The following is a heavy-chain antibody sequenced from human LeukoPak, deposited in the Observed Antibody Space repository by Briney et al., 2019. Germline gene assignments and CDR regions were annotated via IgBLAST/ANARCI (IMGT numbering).Heavy chain of an antibody. D-gene: IGHD1-26*01. J-gene: IGHJ4*02. Sequence: GASVKVSCKASGGTFSSYAISWVRQAPGQGLEWMGIINPSGGSTSYAQKFQGRVTMTRDTSTSTVYMELSSLRSEDTAVYYCARDRFQWGYFDYWGQGTLVTVSS. CDR1: GGTFSSYA. CDR2: INPSGGST. CDR3: ARDRFQWGYFDY. V-gene: IGHV1-46*01.